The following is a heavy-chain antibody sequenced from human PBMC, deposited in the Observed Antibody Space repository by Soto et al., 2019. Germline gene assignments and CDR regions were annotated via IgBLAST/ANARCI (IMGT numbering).Heavy chain of an antibody. CDR2: TYYRSKWYN. D-gene: IGHD6-19*01. J-gene: IGHJ6*02. V-gene: IGHV6-1*01. CDR3: ARVGVAVAGSSYYYYYGMDV. CDR1: GDSVSSNSAA. Sequence: PSQTLSLTCALSGDSVSSNSAAWNWIRQSPSRGLEWLGRTYYRSKWYNDYAVSVKSRITINPDTSKNQFSLQLSSVTAADTAVYYCARVGVAVAGSSYYYYYGMDVWGQGTTVTVSS.